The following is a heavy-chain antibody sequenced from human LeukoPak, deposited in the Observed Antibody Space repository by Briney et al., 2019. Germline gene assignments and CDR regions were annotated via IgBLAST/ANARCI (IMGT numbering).Heavy chain of an antibody. V-gene: IGHV3-23*01. CDR1: GCTFSSYA. Sequence: GGSLRLSCAASGCTFSSYAMSWVRQAPGKGLEWVSAISGSGGSTYYADSVKGRFTISRDNSKNTLYLQMNSLRAEDTAVYYCAKATMIVVVTMVAFDYWGQGTLVTVSS. CDR2: ISGSGGST. CDR3: AKATMIVVVTMVAFDY. D-gene: IGHD3-22*01. J-gene: IGHJ4*02.